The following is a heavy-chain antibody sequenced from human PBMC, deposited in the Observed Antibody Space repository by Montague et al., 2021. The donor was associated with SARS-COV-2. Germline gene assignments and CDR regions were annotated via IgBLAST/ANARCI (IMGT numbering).Heavy chain of an antibody. J-gene: IGHJ6*02. CDR1: GGSISSYH. D-gene: IGHD6-13*01. CDR2: IYYSGST. V-gene: IGHV4-59*01. CDR3: ARDSGYWAQLLVPPRLYYYYYGMDV. Sequence: SETLSLTCAVSGGSISSYHWSWIRQPPGKGLEWIGYIYYSGSTNYNPSLKSRVTISVDTSKNQFSLKLSSVTAADTAVYYCARDSGYWAQLLVPPRLYYYYYGMDVWGQGTTVTVSS.